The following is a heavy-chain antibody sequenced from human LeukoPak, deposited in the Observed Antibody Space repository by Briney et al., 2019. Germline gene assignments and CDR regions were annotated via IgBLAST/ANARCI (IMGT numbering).Heavy chain of an antibody. Sequence: GGSLRLSCAASGFTFSSTAMSWVRQAPGKGLEWVSAISGSGVSTYYADSVKGRFTISRDNSKNTLYLQMNSLRAEDTAVYYCARCAQVGSTNCSFDYWGQGTLVTVSS. D-gene: IGHD2-2*01. J-gene: IGHJ4*02. CDR2: ISGSGVST. CDR1: GFTFSSTA. V-gene: IGHV3-23*01. CDR3: ARCAQVGSTNCSFDY.